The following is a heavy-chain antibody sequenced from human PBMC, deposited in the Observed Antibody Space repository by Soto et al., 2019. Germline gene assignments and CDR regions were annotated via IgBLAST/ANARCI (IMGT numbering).Heavy chain of an antibody. V-gene: IGHV3-53*01. J-gene: IGHJ4*02. D-gene: IGHD3-16*01. CDR2: IYSGGYT. CDR3: ATQRGGGGY. CDR1: GFTVSNNY. Sequence: EVQLVESGGGLIQPGGSLRLSCAVSGFTVSNNYMSWVRQAPGKGLEGVSVIYSGGYTAYGDSVKGRFTISRDNSKNTLFLKMKCRRADDPAGYYWATQRGGGGYWGQGTLVTVSS.